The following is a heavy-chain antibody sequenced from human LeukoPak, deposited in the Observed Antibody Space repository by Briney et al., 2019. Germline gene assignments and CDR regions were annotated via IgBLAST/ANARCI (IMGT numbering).Heavy chain of an antibody. CDR2: IKQDGSEK. D-gene: IGHD3-10*01. CDR3: SKLRS. V-gene: IGHV3-7*02. Sequence: GGSLRLSCAASGFTFSSYAMSWVRQAPGKGLEWVASIKQDGSEKNYVDSVKGRFTISRDNAKNSLYLQMSGLEAEDTAVYYCSKLRSWGQGTLVTVSS. J-gene: IGHJ4*02. CDR1: GFTFSSYA.